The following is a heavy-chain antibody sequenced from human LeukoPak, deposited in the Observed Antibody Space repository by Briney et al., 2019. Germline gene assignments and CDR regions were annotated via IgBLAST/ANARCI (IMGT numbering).Heavy chain of an antibody. J-gene: IGHJ4*02. Sequence: HPGGSLRLSCVASGFTFSSFSMHWVRQAPGNGLEWVAVISHDGSHKSYADSVRGRFTISRENSKNTLSLQMNTLRPEDTALFYCARDPNSLADYGGDYFDHWGQGTLVTVSS. CDR3: ARDPNSLADYGGDYFDH. V-gene: IGHV3-30*04. D-gene: IGHD4-23*01. CDR2: ISHDGSHK. CDR1: GFTFSSFS.